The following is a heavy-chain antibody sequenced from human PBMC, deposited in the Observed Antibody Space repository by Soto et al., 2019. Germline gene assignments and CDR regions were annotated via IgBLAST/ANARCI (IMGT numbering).Heavy chain of an antibody. CDR2: INHSGST. CDR1: GGSFSGYY. Sequence: SETLSFTCAVYGGSFSGYYWSWIRQPPGKGLEWIGEINHSGSTNYNPSLKSRVTISVDTSKNQFSLKLSSVTAADTAVYYCARGPGITMVRGAPRSFDPWGQGTLVTVSS. CDR3: ARGPGITMVRGAPRSFDP. V-gene: IGHV4-34*01. D-gene: IGHD3-10*01. J-gene: IGHJ5*02.